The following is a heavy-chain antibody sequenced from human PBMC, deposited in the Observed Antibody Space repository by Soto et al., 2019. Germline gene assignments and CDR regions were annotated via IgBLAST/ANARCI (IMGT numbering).Heavy chain of an antibody. CDR1: GFSLSTRGVG. Sequence: SGPTLVNPTQTLTLTCTFPGFSLSTRGVGVGWIRQPPGKALEWLAVIYWDDDKRYSPSLQSRLTITKDTSKNQVVLTMTNMDPVDTATYYCARKNYGDYPTDYWGQGTLVTVSS. V-gene: IGHV2-5*02. J-gene: IGHJ4*02. D-gene: IGHD4-17*01. CDR2: IYWDDDK. CDR3: ARKNYGDYPTDY.